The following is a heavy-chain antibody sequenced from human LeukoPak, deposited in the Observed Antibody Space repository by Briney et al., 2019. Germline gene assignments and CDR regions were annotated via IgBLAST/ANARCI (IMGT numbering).Heavy chain of an antibody. CDR3: ARDAVGWLREAPYYYYYMDV. D-gene: IGHD5-12*01. Sequence: GGSLRLSCAASGFSFSSYRMNWVRQAPGKGLEWVSSVSNSGDYIHYADAVKGRFTISRDNSKNTLYLQMNSLRAEDTAVYYCARDAVGWLREAPYYYYYMDVWGKGTTVTISS. CDR1: GFSFSSYR. CDR2: VSNSGDYI. V-gene: IGHV3-21*04. J-gene: IGHJ6*03.